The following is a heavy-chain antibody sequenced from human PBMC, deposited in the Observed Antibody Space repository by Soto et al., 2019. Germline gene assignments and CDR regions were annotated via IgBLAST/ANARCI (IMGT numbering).Heavy chain of an antibody. Sequence: PSETLSLTCAVYGGSFSGYYWSWIRQPPGKGLEWIGEINHSGSTNYNPSLKSRVTISVDTSKNQFSLKLSSVTAADTAVYYCARARRPTDYIWGSYRSSTNWFDPWGQGTLVTVSS. D-gene: IGHD3-16*02. CDR2: INHSGST. V-gene: IGHV4-34*01. CDR1: GGSFSGYY. CDR3: ARARRPTDYIWGSYRSSTNWFDP. J-gene: IGHJ5*02.